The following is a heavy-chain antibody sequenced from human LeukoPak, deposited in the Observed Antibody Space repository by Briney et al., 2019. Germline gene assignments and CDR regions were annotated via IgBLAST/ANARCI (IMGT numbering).Heavy chain of an antibody. CDR1: GYTFTSYY. CDR2: INPSGGST. V-gene: IGHV1-46*01. D-gene: IGHD1-26*01. Sequence: GASVKVSCKASGYTFTSYYMHWVRQAPGQGLEWMGIINPSGGSTNYAQKLQGRVTMTTDTSTSTAYMELRSLRSDDTAVYYCARDNAWDLAFDIWGQGTMVTVSS. CDR3: ARDNAWDLAFDI. J-gene: IGHJ3*02.